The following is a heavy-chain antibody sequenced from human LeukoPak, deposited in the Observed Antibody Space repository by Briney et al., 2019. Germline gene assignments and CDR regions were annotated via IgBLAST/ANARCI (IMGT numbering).Heavy chain of an antibody. Sequence: GGSLRLSCAASGCTFSSYWMSWVRQAPGKGLEWVSSISSSGGRTFYADSVKGRATISRDNSKNVLYLQVNSLRAEDTAVFYCANYYYDKSGYKNWGQGTLVTVSS. D-gene: IGHD3-22*01. CDR1: GCTFSSYW. V-gene: IGHV3-23*01. J-gene: IGHJ4*02. CDR2: ISSSGGRT. CDR3: ANYYYDKSGYKN.